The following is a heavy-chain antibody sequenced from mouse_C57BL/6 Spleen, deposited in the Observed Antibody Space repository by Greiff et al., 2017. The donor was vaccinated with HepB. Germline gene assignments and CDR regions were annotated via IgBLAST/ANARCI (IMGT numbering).Heavy chain of an antibody. J-gene: IGHJ1*03. D-gene: IGHD2-1*01. Sequence: EVQRVESGEGLVKPGGSLKLSCAASGFTFSSYAMSWVRQTPEKRLEWVAYISSGGDYIYYADTVKGRFTISRDNARNTLYLQMSSLKSEDTAMYYCTRSPISYGNYWYFDVWGTGTTVTVSS. CDR1: GFTFSSYA. V-gene: IGHV5-9-1*02. CDR2: ISSGGDYI. CDR3: TRSPISYGNYWYFDV.